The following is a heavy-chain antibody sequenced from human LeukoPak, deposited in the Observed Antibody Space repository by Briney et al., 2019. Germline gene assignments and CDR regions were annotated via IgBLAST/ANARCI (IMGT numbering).Heavy chain of an antibody. Sequence: GRSLRLSCAASGFTFSSYGMHWVRQAPGKGLEWVAVISYDGSNKYYADSVKGRFTISRDNSKNTLYLQMNGLRAEDTAVYYCAKYQLRLLPYYYYGVDVWGQGTTVTVSS. CDR1: GFTFSSYG. CDR2: ISYDGSNK. J-gene: IGHJ6*02. CDR3: AKYQLRLLPYYYYGVDV. D-gene: IGHD2-2*01. V-gene: IGHV3-30*18.